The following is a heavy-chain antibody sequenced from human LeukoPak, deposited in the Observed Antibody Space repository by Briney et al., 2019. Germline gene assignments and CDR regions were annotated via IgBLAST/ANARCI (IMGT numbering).Heavy chain of an antibody. CDR3: ARDPKREYSYGYTDY. J-gene: IGHJ4*02. CDR2: ISAYNGNT. CDR1: GYTFTSYG. Sequence: GASVKVSCKASGYTFTSYGISWVRQAPGQGLEWMGWISAYNGNTNYVQKLQGRVTMTTDTSTSTAYMELRSLRSDDTAVYYCARDPKREYSYGYTDYWGQGTLVTVSS. D-gene: IGHD5-18*01. V-gene: IGHV1-18*01.